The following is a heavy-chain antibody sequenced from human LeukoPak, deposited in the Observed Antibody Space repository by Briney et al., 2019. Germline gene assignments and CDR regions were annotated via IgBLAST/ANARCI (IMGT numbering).Heavy chain of an antibody. V-gene: IGHV4-59*01. CDR3: ARAGPENLNWRYYIDF. D-gene: IGHD1-1*01. CDR1: GDSINKYL. CDR2: ISHDGNT. J-gene: IGHJ4*02. Sequence: PSETLSHTRSVSGDSINKYLWSWLRQSPWKGLDGIGYISHDGNTNYHPRLKGRVTISLDKSNNQFSLRLNSVTAADTAVYYCARAGPENLNWRYYIDFWGQGILVTVSS.